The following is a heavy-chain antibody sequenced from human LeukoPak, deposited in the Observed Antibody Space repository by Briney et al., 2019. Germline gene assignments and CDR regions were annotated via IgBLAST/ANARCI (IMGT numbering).Heavy chain of an antibody. CDR3: ARRVIMSAAGVPDTWLDP. Sequence: GSLRLSCAASGFTFSSYAMHWVRQPPGKGLEWVGHISYSGGTKYNPSLQSRVTISIDTSKNQFSLNLSSVTAADTAVYYCARRVIMSAAGVPDTWLDPWGQGILVTVSS. J-gene: IGHJ5*02. CDR2: ISYSGGT. V-gene: IGHV4-59*08. D-gene: IGHD2-8*01. CDR1: GFTFSSYA.